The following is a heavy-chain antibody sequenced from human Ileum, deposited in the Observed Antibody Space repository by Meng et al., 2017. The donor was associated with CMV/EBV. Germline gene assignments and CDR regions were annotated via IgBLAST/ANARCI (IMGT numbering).Heavy chain of an antibody. V-gene: IGHV1-46*01. CDR1: GYIFTRYY. CDR2: INPNGGST. CDR3: ARDSLTGTGTGP. Sequence: SCKESGYIFTRYYMHWVRQAPGHGLEWMGIINPNGGSTTYAQKFQGRVTMTSDTSTSTVYMELSSLRSEDTAVYYCARDSLTGTGTGPWGQGTLVTVSS. D-gene: IGHD1-7*01. J-gene: IGHJ5*02.